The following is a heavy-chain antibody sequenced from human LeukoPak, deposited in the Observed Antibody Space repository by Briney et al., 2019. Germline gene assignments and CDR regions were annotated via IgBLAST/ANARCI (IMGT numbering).Heavy chain of an antibody. CDR2: TSSSSSYI. Sequence: GGSLRLSCAASGFAFSSYSMNWVRQVPGKGMEWVSSTSSSSSYIYYADSVKGRFTISRDNAKNSLYLQMNSLRAEDTAVYYCAGHGGYFDWLLFYFDYWGQGTLVTVSS. J-gene: IGHJ4*02. V-gene: IGHV3-21*01. CDR1: GFAFSSYS. CDR3: AGHGGYFDWLLFYFDY. D-gene: IGHD3-9*01.